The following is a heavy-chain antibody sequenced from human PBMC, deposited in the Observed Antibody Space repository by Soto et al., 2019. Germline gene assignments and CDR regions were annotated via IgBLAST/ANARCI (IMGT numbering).Heavy chain of an antibody. D-gene: IGHD3-3*01. CDR2: INPSGGST. CDR1: GYSFSSDY. V-gene: IGHV1-46*01. Sequence: VKLSRKASGYSFSSDYMHRVRHAPGQGLEWMGIINPSGGSTSYAQKFQGRVTMTRDTSTSTVYMELSSLRSEDTAVYYCVRGRYYDFWSGDYSDFDYLGKGTLVPVS. J-gene: IGHJ4*02. CDR3: VRGRYYDFWSGDYSDFDY.